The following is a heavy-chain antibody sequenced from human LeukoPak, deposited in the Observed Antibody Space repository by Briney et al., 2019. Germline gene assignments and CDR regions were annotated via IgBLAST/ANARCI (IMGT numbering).Heavy chain of an antibody. V-gene: IGHV4-34*01. CDR3: ARFLRGPYNWFDP. CDR1: GGSFSGYY. J-gene: IGHJ5*02. Sequence: SETLSLTCAVYGGSFSGYYWSWIRQPPGKGLEWIGEINHSGSTNYNPSLKSRVTISVDTSKNQFSLKLSSVTAADTAVYYCARFLRGPYNWFDPWGRGTLVTVSS. CDR2: INHSGST. D-gene: IGHD2/OR15-2a*01.